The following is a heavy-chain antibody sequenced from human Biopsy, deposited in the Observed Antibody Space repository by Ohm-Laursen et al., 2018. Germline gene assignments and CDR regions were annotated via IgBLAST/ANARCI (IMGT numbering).Heavy chain of an antibody. V-gene: IGHV4-59*02. J-gene: IGHJ6*02. CDR1: GDSVTKYY. CDR3: ARDSGILNYGNFKYYHYYGMDV. CDR2: IYYSVMT. D-gene: IGHD4-11*01. Sequence: SQTLSLTCTVSGDSVTKYYWSWIRQPPGKGLEWIGHIYYSVMTNYNPSLQSRVSISVDTSRNQVSLTLSSVTAADTAVYYCARDSGILNYGNFKYYHYYGMDVCGQGTLVTVS.